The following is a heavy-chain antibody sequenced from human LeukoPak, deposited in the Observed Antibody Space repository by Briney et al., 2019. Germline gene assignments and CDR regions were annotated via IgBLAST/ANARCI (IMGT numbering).Heavy chain of an antibody. CDR3: ATVVGAAAPGAFDY. CDR1: GYTLTELS. D-gene: IGHD1-26*01. J-gene: IGHJ4*02. V-gene: IGHV1-24*01. Sequence: VKVSCKVSGYTLTELSMHWVRQAPGKGLEWMGGFDPEDGETIYAQKFQGRVTMTEDTSTDTAYMELSSLRSEDTAVYYCATVVGAAAPGAFDYWGQGTLVTVSS. CDR2: FDPEDGET.